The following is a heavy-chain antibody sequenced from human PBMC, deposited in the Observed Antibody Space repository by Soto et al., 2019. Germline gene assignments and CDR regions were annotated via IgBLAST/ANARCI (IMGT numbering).Heavy chain of an antibody. CDR3: ARDGRSSGWYRSSVYYGMDV. CDR2: IYYSGST. J-gene: IGHJ6*02. V-gene: IGHV4-61*01. CDR1: GGSVSSGSYY. Sequence: SETLSLTCTVSGGSVSSGSYYWSWIRQPPGKGLEWIGYIYYSGSTNYNPSLKSRVTISVDTSKNQFSLKLSSVTAADTAVYYCARDGRSSGWYRSSVYYGMDVWGQGTTVTVSS. D-gene: IGHD6-19*01.